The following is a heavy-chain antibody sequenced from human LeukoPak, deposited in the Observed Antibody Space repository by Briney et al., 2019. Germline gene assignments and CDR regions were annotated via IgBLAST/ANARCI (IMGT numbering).Heavy chain of an antibody. CDR2: ISSSGSTI. CDR3: ARVHSGYYYYMDV. Sequence: GGSLRLSCAASGFTFSNYEMNWVRQAPGKGLEWVSQISSSGSTIYYADSVKGRFTISRDNAKNSLCLQMNSLRAEDTAVYYCARVHSGYYYYMDVWGKGTTVTVS. V-gene: IGHV3-48*03. CDR1: GFTFSNYE. J-gene: IGHJ6*03. D-gene: IGHD2-15*01.